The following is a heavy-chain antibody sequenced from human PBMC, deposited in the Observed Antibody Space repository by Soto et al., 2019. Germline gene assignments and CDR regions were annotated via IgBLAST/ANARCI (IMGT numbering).Heavy chain of an antibody. D-gene: IGHD7-27*01. CDR2: ISSSGST. Sequence: PSETLSLTCTVSGDSIGGVGYWSWIRQVPGRGREWIGCISSSGSTHYNPALSGRLTISIDTSKNQFSLRLLSVTAADTALYYCARDTGLAPTVWGYWGHGTQVTVSS. CDR3: ARDTGLAPTVWGY. J-gene: IGHJ4*03. CDR1: GDSIGGVGY. V-gene: IGHV4-31*03.